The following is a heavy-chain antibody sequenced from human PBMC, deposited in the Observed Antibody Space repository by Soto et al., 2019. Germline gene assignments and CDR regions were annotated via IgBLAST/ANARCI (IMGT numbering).Heavy chain of an antibody. J-gene: IGHJ4*02. D-gene: IGHD2-2*01. V-gene: IGHV1-3*01. Sequence: QVQLVQSGAEVKKPGASVKVSCKASGYTFTSYAMHWVRQAPGQRLEWMGWINAGNGDTKYSQKFQGRVTITRDTSASTAYMELSSLRSEDTAVYYCASGLVVVVPAAMYYWGQGTLVTVSS. CDR3: ASGLVVVVPAAMYY. CDR2: INAGNGDT. CDR1: GYTFTSYA.